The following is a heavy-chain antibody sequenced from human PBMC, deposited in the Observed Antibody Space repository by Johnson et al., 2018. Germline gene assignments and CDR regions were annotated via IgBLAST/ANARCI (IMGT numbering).Heavy chain of an antibody. CDR2: IKQDGSEK. J-gene: IGHJ2*01. D-gene: IGHD2-2*01. CDR3: ARAVMVPAAIGYWYFDL. Sequence: EVQLVESGGGLVQPGGSLRLSCAASGFTFSSYWMSWVRQAPGKGLEWVANIKQDGSEKYYVDSVKGRFTISRDNAKNSLYLQMNSLRAEDTAVYYWARAVMVPAAIGYWYFDLWGRGTLVTVSS. CDR1: GFTFSSYW. V-gene: IGHV3-7*01.